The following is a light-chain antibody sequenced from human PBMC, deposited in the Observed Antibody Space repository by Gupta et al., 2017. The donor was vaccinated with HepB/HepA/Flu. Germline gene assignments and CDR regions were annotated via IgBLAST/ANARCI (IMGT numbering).Light chain of an antibody. CDR3: SAWDSSLSVWV. CDR2: RNN. CDR1: SNNVGNQG. Sequence: QAGLTQPPSVSKGLRQTATLPCTGNSNNVGNQGAAWLQQHQGHPPKLLSYRNNNRPSGISERLSASRSGNTASLTITGLQPEDEADYYCSAWDSSLSVWVFGGGTKLTVL. J-gene: IGLJ3*02. V-gene: IGLV10-54*01.